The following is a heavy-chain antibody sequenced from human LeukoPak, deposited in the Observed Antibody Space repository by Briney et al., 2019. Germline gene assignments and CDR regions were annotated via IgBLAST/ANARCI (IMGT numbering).Heavy chain of an antibody. CDR2: ISAYNGNT. CDR1: GYTFTTYG. D-gene: IGHD5-18*01. Sequence: APVKVSCKASGYTFTTYGISRVRQAPGQGLEWMGWISAYNGNTNYAQKLQGRVTMTTDTSTSTAYMELRSLRSDDTAVYYCARIYSYGNGVYYFDYWGQGTLVTVSS. V-gene: IGHV1-18*04. CDR3: ARIYSYGNGVYYFDY. J-gene: IGHJ4*02.